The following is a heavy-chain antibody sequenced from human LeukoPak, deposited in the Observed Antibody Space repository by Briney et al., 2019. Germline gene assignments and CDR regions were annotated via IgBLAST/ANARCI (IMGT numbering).Heavy chain of an antibody. D-gene: IGHD3-10*01. Sequence: GGSLRLSCAASGFTVSSNYMSWVRQAPGKGLEWVSIIYSGGSTYYADSVKGRFTISRDNSKSTLYIQMNSLRAEDTAVYYCARAKPKNMVRGLIMRRESRYYFDYWGQGTLVTVSS. CDR1: GFTVSSNY. CDR2: IYSGGST. CDR3: ARAKPKNMVRGLIMRRESRYYFDY. V-gene: IGHV3-53*01. J-gene: IGHJ4*02.